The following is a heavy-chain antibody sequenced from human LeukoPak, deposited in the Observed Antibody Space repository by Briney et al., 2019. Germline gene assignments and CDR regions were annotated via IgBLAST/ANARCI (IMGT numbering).Heavy chain of an antibody. CDR1: AXTVSSNY. Sequence: GGSLRLSCAASAXTVSSNYMSWVRQAPGKGLEWVSVIYSDGSTSYADSVKGRFSISRDNSMNTVYLQMNSLRGEDTAVYYCAGAALSPLHYWGQGTQVTVSS. D-gene: IGHD2/OR15-2a*01. J-gene: IGHJ4*02. CDR2: IYSDGST. V-gene: IGHV3-66*01. CDR3: AGAALSPLHY.